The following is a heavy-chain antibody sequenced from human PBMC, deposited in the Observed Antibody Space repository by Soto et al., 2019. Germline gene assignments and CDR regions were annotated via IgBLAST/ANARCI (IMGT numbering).Heavy chain of an antibody. CDR1: GFTFSSYG. CDR2: IWYDGSNK. D-gene: IGHD6-6*01. V-gene: IGHV3-33*01. J-gene: IGHJ6*03. Sequence: GGSLRLSCAASGFTFSSYGMHWVRQAPGKGLEWVAVIWYDGSNKYYADSVKGRFTISRDNSKNTLYLQMNSLRAEDTAVYYCARVAGSIAARRYYYYMDVWGKGNTVTVSS. CDR3: ARVAGSIAARRYYYYMDV.